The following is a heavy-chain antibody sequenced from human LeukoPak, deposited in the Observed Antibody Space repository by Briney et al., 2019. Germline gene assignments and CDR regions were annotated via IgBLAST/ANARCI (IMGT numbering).Heavy chain of an antibody. CDR3: AREAIQGEVDY. Sequence: SQTLSLTCNVSGGSITKYRYYWSWIRQHPGKGLEWIGYIYYSGSTYYNPSLKSRVTISVDTSKNQFSLKLSSVTAADTAVYYCAREAIQGEVDYWGQGTLVTVSS. CDR2: IYYSGST. D-gene: IGHD3-16*01. V-gene: IGHV4-31*03. J-gene: IGHJ4*02. CDR1: GGSITKYRYY.